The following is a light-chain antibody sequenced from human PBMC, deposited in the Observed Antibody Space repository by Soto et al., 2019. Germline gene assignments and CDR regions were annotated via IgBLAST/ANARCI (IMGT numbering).Light chain of an antibody. CDR1: QTISGW. V-gene: IGKV1-5*03. J-gene: IGKJ1*01. CDR2: EES. CDR3: QQYTSYSPT. Sequence: DIQMTQSPSTLSASVGDRVTITCRASQTISGWLAWYQQKPGKAPKLLIFEESILESGVPSRFSGSRSGTEFTLTIDSLQPDDFATYYCQQYTSYSPTFGQGTKVEI.